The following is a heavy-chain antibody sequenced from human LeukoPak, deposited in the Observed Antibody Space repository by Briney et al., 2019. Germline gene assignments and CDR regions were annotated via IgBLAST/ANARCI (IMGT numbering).Heavy chain of an antibody. D-gene: IGHD3-10*01. V-gene: IGHV3-7*01. J-gene: IGHJ5*02. Sequence: PGRSLRLSCAASGFTFSSYAMHWVRQAPGKGLEWVANIKQDGSEKYYVDSVKGRFTISRDNAKNSLYLQMNSLRAEDTAVYYCARGSGGGFDPWGQGTLVTVSS. CDR3: ARGSGGGFDP. CDR1: GFTFSSYA. CDR2: IKQDGSEK.